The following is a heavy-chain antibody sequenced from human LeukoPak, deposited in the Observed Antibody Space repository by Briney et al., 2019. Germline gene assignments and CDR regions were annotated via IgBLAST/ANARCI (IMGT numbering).Heavy chain of an antibody. CDR1: GFTFSSFS. CDR2: VKQDGSEK. J-gene: IGHJ4*02. CDR3: ARYGSIAAAGTFDY. Sequence: GGSLRLSCAASGFTFSSFSMNWVRQAPGKGLEWVANVKQDGSEKYYVDSVKGRFTISRDNAKNSLYLKMNSLRAEDTAVYYCARYGSIAAAGTFDYWGQGTLVTVSS. D-gene: IGHD6-13*01. V-gene: IGHV3-7*04.